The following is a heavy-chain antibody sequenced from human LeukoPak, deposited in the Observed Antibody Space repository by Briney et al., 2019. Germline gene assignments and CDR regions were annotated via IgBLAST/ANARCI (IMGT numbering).Heavy chain of an antibody. V-gene: IGHV4-34*01. J-gene: IGHJ4*02. D-gene: IGHD6-13*01. CDR1: GGSFSGYY. CDR3: ARARIAAAGHFDY. Sequence: SETLSLTCAVYGGSFSGYYWSWIRQPPGKGLEWIGEINHSGSTNYNPSLGSRVTISVDTSKNQFSLKLSSVTAADTAVYYCARARIAAAGHFDYWGQGTLVTVSS. CDR2: INHSGST.